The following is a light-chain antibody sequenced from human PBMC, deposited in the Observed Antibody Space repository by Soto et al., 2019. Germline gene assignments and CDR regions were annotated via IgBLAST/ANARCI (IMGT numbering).Light chain of an antibody. CDR2: ENN. CDR1: SSNIGAGYE. CDR3: QSYDSSLSGYV. V-gene: IGLV1-40*01. J-gene: IGLJ1*01. Sequence: QSVLTQPPSVSEAPGQRVTISCTGSSSNIGAGYEAHWYQQVPGTAPKLLIYENNNRPSGVPDRFSGSKSGTSASLAITGLQAEDEGEYYCQSYDSSLSGYVFGTGTNLTVL.